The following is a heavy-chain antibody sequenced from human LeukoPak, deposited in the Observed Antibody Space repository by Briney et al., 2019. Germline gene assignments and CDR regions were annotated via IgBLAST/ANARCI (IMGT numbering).Heavy chain of an antibody. Sequence: ASVKVSCKASGYTFTNYGLSWVRQAPGQGLEWMGWINIYNDNTNYAQKLQGRVTMTTDTSTSTAYMELRNLTSDDTAMYYCARTSGYGSSWHSYWGQGTLVTVSS. CDR1: GYTFTNYG. J-gene: IGHJ4*02. CDR2: INIYNDNT. V-gene: IGHV1-18*01. D-gene: IGHD6-13*01. CDR3: ARTSGYGSSWHSY.